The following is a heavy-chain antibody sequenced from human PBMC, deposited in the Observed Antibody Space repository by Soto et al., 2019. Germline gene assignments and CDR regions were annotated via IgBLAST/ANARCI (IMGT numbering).Heavy chain of an antibody. CDR3: ARTSLVVPAATRGEY. V-gene: IGHV3-74*01. J-gene: IGHJ4*02. D-gene: IGHD2-15*01. Sequence: EVQLVESGGGLVQPGGSLRLSCAASGFTFSSYWMHWVRQAPGKGLVWVSRINSDGSSPSYADSVKGRYTISRDNAKNTVYLRMNTLRAEDTVVYYCARTSLVVPAATRGEYWGQGTPVTVSS. CDR2: INSDGSSP. CDR1: GFTFSSYW.